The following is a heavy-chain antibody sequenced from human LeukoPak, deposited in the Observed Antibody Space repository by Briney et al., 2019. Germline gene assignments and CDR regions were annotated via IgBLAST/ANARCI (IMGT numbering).Heavy chain of an antibody. CDR2: ISYDGSNK. V-gene: IGHV3-30*18. CDR3: AKDPYDSSGYYFPGAFDI. CDR1: GFTFSNYG. D-gene: IGHD3-22*01. Sequence: PGRSLRLSCAASGFTFSNYGMHWVRQSPGRGLEWVAVISYDGSNKSYADSVKGRFTMSRDNSKNTLYLQMNSLRAEDTAVYYCAKDPYDSSGYYFPGAFDIWGQGTMVTVSS. J-gene: IGHJ3*02.